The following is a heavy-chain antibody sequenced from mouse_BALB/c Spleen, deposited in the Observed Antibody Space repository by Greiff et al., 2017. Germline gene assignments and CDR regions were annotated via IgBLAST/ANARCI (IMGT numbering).Heavy chain of an antibody. CDR2: ISYSGST. D-gene: IGHD2-4*01. Sequence: EVKLQESGPGLVKPSQSLSLTCTVTGYSITSDYAWNWIRQFPGNKLEWMGYISYSGSTSYNPSLKSRISITRDTSKNQFFLQLNSVTTEDTATYYCAREGYYEYEESYAMDYWGQGTSVTVSS. CDR1: GYSITSDYA. V-gene: IGHV3-2*02. CDR3: AREGYYEYEESYAMDY. J-gene: IGHJ4*01.